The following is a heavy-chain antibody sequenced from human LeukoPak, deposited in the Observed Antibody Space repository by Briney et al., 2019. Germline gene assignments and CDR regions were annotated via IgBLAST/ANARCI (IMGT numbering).Heavy chain of an antibody. CDR1: GFTFRSYW. D-gene: IGHD3-22*01. CDR3: AKFITYHGAFDI. CDR2: IRDDGSAK. V-gene: IGHV3-7*01. Sequence: GGSLRLSCVASGFTFRSYWMTWVRQAPGKGLEWVASIRDDGSAKYYVDSVKGRFTISRDSTRNSLYLQMDSLGSEDTAVYYCAKFITYHGAFDIWAQGTMVTVSS. J-gene: IGHJ3*02.